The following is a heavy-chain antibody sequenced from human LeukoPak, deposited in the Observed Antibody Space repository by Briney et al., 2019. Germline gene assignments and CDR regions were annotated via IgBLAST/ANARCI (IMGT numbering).Heavy chain of an antibody. D-gene: IGHD3-22*01. V-gene: IGHV1-69*13. Sequence: GASVKVSCKASGYTFTSYAISWVRQAPGQGLEWMGGIIPIFGTANYAQKFQGRVTITADESTSTAYMELSSLRSEDTAVYYCARDLPYYDSSGPHFDYWGQGTLVTVSS. CDR3: ARDLPYYDSSGPHFDY. CDR2: IIPIFGTA. J-gene: IGHJ4*02. CDR1: GYTFTSYA.